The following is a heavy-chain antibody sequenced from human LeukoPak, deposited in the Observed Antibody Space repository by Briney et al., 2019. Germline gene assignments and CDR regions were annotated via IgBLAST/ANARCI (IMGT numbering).Heavy chain of an antibody. CDR3: ARDNGWYDY. V-gene: IGHV3-30-3*01. CDR1: GFTFRSYA. Sequence: GGSLGLSCAASGFTFRSYAMHWVRQAPGKGLEWVAVISYDGSNKYYADSVKGRFTISRDNSKNTLYLQMNSLRAEDTAVYYCARDNGWYDYWGQGTLVTVSS. D-gene: IGHD6-19*01. CDR2: ISYDGSNK. J-gene: IGHJ4*02.